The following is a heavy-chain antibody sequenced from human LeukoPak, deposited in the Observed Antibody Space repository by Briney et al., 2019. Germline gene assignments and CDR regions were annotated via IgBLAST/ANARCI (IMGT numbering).Heavy chain of an antibody. V-gene: IGHV3-30*18. CDR3: AKDQTYQIDY. CDR1: GFTFSSYG. CDR2: ISYDGSNK. J-gene: IGHJ4*02. Sequence: GGSLRLSCAASGFTFSSYGMHWVRQAPGKGLEWVAVISYDGSNKYYADSAKGRFTISRDNSKNTLYLQMNSLRAEDTAVYYCAKDQTYQIDYWGQGTLVTVSS. D-gene: IGHD2-2*01.